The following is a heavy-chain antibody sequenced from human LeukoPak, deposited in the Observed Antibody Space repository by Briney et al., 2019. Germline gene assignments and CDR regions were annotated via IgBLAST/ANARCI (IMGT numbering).Heavy chain of an antibody. V-gene: IGHV4-39*01. CDR3: VRGSTLRHYQY. CDR1: GGSISSSTYY. Sequence: SETLSLTCTVSGGSISSSTYYWGWIRRPPGKGLEWIGSIYYSGSTYYNPSLKSRVTVSVDTSKNQFSLKLSSVTAADTAVYYCVRGSTLRHYQYWGQGTLVSVSS. J-gene: IGHJ4*02. CDR2: IYYSGST. D-gene: IGHD3-16*01.